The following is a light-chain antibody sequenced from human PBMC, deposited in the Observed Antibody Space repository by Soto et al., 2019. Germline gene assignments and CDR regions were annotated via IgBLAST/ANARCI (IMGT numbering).Light chain of an antibody. CDR2: EVN. CDR1: NSDVADYNF. V-gene: IGLV2-14*01. Sequence: QSALTQPASVSGSPGQSVTISCTGTNSDVADYNFVSWYQQQSGKAPKLMIFEVNKRASGISNRFSGSKSGNTASLTISGLQAEDEAIYYCSSYTTRTTLEGVFGGGTKLTVL. CDR3: SSYTTRTTLEGV. J-gene: IGLJ3*02.